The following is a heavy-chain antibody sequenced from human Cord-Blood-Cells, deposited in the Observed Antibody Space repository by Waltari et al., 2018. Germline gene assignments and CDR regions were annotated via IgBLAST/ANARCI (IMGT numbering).Heavy chain of an antibody. CDR1: GYSFTSYW. CDR2: TYPCDPET. J-gene: IGHJ3*02. V-gene: IGHV5-51*01. Sequence: EVQLVQSGAEVKKPGESLKISCKGSGYSFTSYWIGWVRQMPGKGLEWRGITYPCDPETGYSPAYQGTVTISAAKSISTAYLPWSSVQASDTAMYYCARRGWGCGAFDAFDIWGQGTMVTVSS. D-gene: IGHD3-16*01. CDR3: ARRGWGCGAFDAFDI.